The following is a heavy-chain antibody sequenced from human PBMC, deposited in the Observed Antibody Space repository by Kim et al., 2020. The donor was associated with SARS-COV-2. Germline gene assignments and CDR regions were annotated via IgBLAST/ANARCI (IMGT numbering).Heavy chain of an antibody. CDR2: ISHDEVHR. V-gene: IGHV3-33*05. CDR1: GIALTSCI. J-gene: IGHJ5*02. Sequence: GGSLRLSCTVSGIALTSCIMHWVRQTPGKGLEWVALISHDEVHRNYENSVKGRFTISRDTSKNTVFLQMNSLRDEDSGTYYCAKETGSSGRAGWFAPWG. D-gene: IGHD6-19*01. CDR3: AKETGSSGRAGWFAP.